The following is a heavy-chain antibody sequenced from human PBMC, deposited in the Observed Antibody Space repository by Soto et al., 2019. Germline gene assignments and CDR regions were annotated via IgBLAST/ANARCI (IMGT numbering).Heavy chain of an antibody. Sequence: ASVKVSCKASGYTFTSYDINWVRQATGQGLEWMGWMNPNSGNTGYAQKFQGRVTMTRNTSISTAYMELSSLRSEDTAVYYCDSKYSGYDDAFDIWGQGTMVTVSS. D-gene: IGHD5-12*01. J-gene: IGHJ3*02. V-gene: IGHV1-8*02. CDR2: MNPNSGNT. CDR1: GYTFTSYD. CDR3: DSKYSGYDDAFDI.